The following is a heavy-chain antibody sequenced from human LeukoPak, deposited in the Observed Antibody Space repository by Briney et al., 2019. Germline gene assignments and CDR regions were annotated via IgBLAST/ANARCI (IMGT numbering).Heavy chain of an antibody. CDR1: GGSIRNYY. J-gene: IGHJ4*02. D-gene: IGHD6-13*01. V-gene: IGHV4-4*07. CDR2: VYTSGST. CDR3: ARHVGEIAAADY. Sequence: SETLSLTCTVSGGSIRNYYWSWLRRAAGKGLEWIGHVYTSGSTNYNPSLQSRVTMSVDMSKNQVSLRLTSVTAADTAVYYCARHVGEIAAADYWGQGTLVTVSS.